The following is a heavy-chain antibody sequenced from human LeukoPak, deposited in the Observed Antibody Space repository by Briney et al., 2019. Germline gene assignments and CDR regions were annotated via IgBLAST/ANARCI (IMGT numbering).Heavy chain of an antibody. D-gene: IGHD3-10*01. V-gene: IGHV3-23*01. CDR2: ISGSGGST. CDR1: GFTFSSYA. CDR3: AKDHVGGFGGNYYYMDV. Sequence: GGSLRLSCAASGFTFSSYAMSWVRQAPGKGPEWVSAISGSGGSTYYADSVKGRFTISRDNSKNTLYLQMNSLRAEDTAVYYCAKDHVGGFGGNYYYMDVWGKGTTVTVSS. J-gene: IGHJ6*03.